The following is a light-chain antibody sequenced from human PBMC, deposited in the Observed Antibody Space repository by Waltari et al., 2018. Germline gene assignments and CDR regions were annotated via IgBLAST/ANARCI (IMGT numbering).Light chain of an antibody. CDR3: QQYYVWPPIT. Sequence: VLLTQSPASLSVSPGNTVILSCRASQSVRTNLVWYQQKAGQAPRTLIYGASTRASGVRSRFSGSGSETDFTLIISSLQSEDAAVYVCQQYYVWPPITFGGGTKLEI. J-gene: IGKJ4*01. CDR1: QSVRTN. V-gene: IGKV3-15*01. CDR2: GAS.